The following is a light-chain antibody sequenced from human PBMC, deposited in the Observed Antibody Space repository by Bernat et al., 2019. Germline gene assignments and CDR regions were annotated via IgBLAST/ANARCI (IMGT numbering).Light chain of an antibody. J-gene: IGLJ3*02. Sequence: QSVLTQPPSVSGTPGQRVTISCSGSHSNIGGNSINWYQQLPETAPKLLTYNNNQRSSGFPDRFSASKSGTSASLAITGLQSEDEADYYCATWDDSLNGWVFGGGTKLTVL. CDR1: HSNIGGNS. V-gene: IGLV1-44*01. CDR2: NNN. CDR3: ATWDDSLNGWV.